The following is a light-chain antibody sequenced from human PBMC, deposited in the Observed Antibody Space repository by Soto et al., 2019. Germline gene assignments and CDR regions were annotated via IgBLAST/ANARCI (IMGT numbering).Light chain of an antibody. CDR3: QQYNNWPPSIT. CDR2: GAS. V-gene: IGKV3-15*01. CDR1: QSVSSN. Sequence: EIVVTQSPATLSVCPGERATLSCRASQSVSSNLAWYQQKPGQAPRLLIYGASTRATGIPARFSGSGSGTEFTLTISSLQSEDFAVYYCQQYNNWPPSITFGQGTRLEIK. J-gene: IGKJ5*01.